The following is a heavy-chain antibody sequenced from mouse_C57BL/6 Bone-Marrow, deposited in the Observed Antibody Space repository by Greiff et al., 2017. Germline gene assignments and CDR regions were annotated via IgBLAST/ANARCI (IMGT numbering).Heavy chain of an antibody. D-gene: IGHD2-5*01. CDR1: GYNFTSYW. CDR3: ARPYYSNYWYFDV. CDR2: IYPGSGST. V-gene: IGHV1-55*01. Sequence: QVQLQQPGAELVKPGASVKMSCKASGYNFTSYWITWVKQRPGQGLEWIGDIYPGSGSTNYNEKFKSKATLTVYTSSSTAYMQLSSLTSEDSAVYYCARPYYSNYWYFDVWGTGTTVTVSS. J-gene: IGHJ1*03.